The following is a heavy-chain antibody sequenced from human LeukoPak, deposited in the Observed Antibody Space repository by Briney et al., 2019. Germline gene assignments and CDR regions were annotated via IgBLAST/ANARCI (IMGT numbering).Heavy chain of an antibody. V-gene: IGHV3-64*01. CDR1: GFTFSSYA. Sequence: GGSLRLSRAASGFTFSSYAMHWVRQAPGKGLEYVSAISSSGGSTYYANSVKGRFTISRDNSKNTLYLQMGSLRAEDMAVYYCAGGRGDYSIDYYYYMDVWGKGTTVTVSS. CDR2: ISSSGGST. CDR3: AGGRGDYSIDYYYYMDV. D-gene: IGHD4-17*01. J-gene: IGHJ6*03.